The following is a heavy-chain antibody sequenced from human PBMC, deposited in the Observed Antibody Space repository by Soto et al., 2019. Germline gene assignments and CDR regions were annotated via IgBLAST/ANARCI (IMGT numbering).Heavy chain of an antibody. V-gene: IGHV1-46*01. CDR1: GYTFTSYY. CDR2: INPSGGST. CDR3: ARDETTYYYDSSGYGSYYFDY. Sequence: AAVKVSCKASGYTFTSYYMHWVRQAPGQGLEWMGIINPSGGSTSYAQKFQGRVTMTRDTSTSTVYMELSSLRSEDTAVYYCARDETTYYYDSSGYGSYYFDYWGQGTLVTVSS. J-gene: IGHJ4*02. D-gene: IGHD3-22*01.